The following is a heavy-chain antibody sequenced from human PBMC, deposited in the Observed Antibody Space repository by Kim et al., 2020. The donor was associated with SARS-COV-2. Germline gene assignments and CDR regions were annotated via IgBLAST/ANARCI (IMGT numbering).Heavy chain of an antibody. CDR3: ARALGWFGELRG. Sequence: GGSLRLSCAASGFTFSDYYMSWIRQAPGKGLEWVSYISSSSSYTNYADSVKGRFTISRDNAKNSLYLQMNSLRAEDTAVYYCARALGWFGELRGWGQGTLVTVSS. V-gene: IGHV3-11*05. CDR1: GFTFSDYY. D-gene: IGHD3-10*01. CDR2: ISSSSSYT. J-gene: IGHJ4*02.